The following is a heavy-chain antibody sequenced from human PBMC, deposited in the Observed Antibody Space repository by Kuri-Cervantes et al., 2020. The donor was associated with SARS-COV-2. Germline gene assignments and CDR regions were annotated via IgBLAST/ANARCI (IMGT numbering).Heavy chain of an antibody. CDR1: GYTFTSYA. CDR3: ARSYFYDSSGYVMDY. Sequence: ASVKVSCKASGYTFTSYAMHWVRQAPGQGLEWMGRIHPNDGATNSAQKFQGRVTMTRDTSISTAYMELGRLRSDDTAVYYCARSYFYDSSGYVMDYWGQGTLVTVSS. CDR2: IHPNDGAT. V-gene: IGHV1-2*06. D-gene: IGHD3-22*01. J-gene: IGHJ4*02.